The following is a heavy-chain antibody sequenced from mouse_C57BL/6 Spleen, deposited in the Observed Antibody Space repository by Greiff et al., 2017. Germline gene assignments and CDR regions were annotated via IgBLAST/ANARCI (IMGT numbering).Heavy chain of an antibody. CDR1: GYSITSGYY. D-gene: IGHD2-1*01. J-gene: IGHJ2*01. Sequence: EVQLQESGPGLVKPSQSLSLTCSVTGYSITSGYYWNWIRQFPGNKLEWMGYISYDGSNNYNPSLKNRISITRDTSKNQFFLKLNSVTTEDTATYYCARDRIGNLDYWGQGTTLTVSS. CDR3: ARDRIGNLDY. CDR2: ISYDGSN. V-gene: IGHV3-6*01.